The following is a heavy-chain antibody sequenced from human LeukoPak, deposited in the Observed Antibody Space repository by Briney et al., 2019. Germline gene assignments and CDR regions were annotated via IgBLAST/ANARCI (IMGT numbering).Heavy chain of an antibody. CDR2: ISGSGGGT. Sequence: GGSLRLSCAASGFTFTTYAMSWVRQAPGKGLEWVSAISGSGGGTYYADSVKGRFTISRDNSKNTLSLQMNSLRGEDTAVYYCAKVFMGCSTTSCYSWFDPWGQGTLVTVSS. V-gene: IGHV3-23*01. D-gene: IGHD2-2*01. CDR1: GFTFTTYA. CDR3: AKVFMGCSTTSCYSWFDP. J-gene: IGHJ5*02.